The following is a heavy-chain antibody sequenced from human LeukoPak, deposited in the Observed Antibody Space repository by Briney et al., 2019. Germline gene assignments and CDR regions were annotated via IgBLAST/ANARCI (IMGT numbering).Heavy chain of an antibody. D-gene: IGHD3-9*01. V-gene: IGHV1-3*01. CDR1: GYTFTSYA. Sequence: ASVKVSCKASGYTFTSYAMHWVRQAPGQRLEWMGWINAGNGNTKYSQKLQGRVTITRDTSASTAYMELSSLRSEDTAVYYCARVSTDILTGYLTFDYWGQGTLVTVSS. CDR2: INAGNGNT. CDR3: ARVSTDILTGYLTFDY. J-gene: IGHJ4*02.